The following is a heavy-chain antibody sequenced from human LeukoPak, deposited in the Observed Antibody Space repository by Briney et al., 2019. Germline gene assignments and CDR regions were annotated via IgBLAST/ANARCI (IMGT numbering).Heavy chain of an antibody. CDR1: GFTFSSFS. J-gene: IGHJ4*01. D-gene: IGHD3-22*01. CDR2: ISGSASYI. Sequence: GGSLRLSCAASGFTFSSFSMHWGRQAPGKGLEWVSSISGSASYIYYADSVRGRFTISRDNAKNSLHLQMNSLRAEDTAVYYCARDVSRYHYYDSSGFPLMGGNGTVVTVSS. CDR3: ARDVSRYHYYDSSGFPLM. V-gene: IGHV3-21*01.